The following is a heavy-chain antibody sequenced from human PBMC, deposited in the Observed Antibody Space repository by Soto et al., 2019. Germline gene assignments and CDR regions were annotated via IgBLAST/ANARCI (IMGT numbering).Heavy chain of an antibody. Sequence: ASVKVSCKASGYTFTGYYMHWVRQAPGQGLEWMGWINPNSGGTNYAQKFQGWVTMTRDTSISTAYMELSRLRSDDTAVYYCARVQQQLAKNDAFDIWGQGTMVTVSS. CDR2: INPNSGGT. D-gene: IGHD6-13*01. CDR1: GYTFTGYY. V-gene: IGHV1-2*04. J-gene: IGHJ3*02. CDR3: ARVQQQLAKNDAFDI.